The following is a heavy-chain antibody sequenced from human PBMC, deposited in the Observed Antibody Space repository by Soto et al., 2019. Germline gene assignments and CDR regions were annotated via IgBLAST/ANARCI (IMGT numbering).Heavy chain of an antibody. D-gene: IGHD1-26*01. V-gene: IGHV3-23*01. CDR1: VFTFSSYA. CDR2: ISGSGGST. Sequence: GWSLRLSCASSVFTFSSYAMSWVRQAPGKGLEWVSAISGSGGSTYYADSVKGRFTISRDNSKNTLYLQMNSLRAEDTAVYYCAKEQWELLSGFDYWGQGTLVTVSS. CDR3: AKEQWELLSGFDY. J-gene: IGHJ4*02.